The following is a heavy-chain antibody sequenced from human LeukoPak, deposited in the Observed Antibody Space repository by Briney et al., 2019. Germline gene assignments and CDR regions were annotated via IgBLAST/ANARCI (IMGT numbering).Heavy chain of an antibody. J-gene: IGHJ4*02. CDR3: ARHRVVVPAATDY. Sequence: PSETLSLTCTVSGGSISSYYWSWIRQPPGKGLEWIGYIYYSGSTNYNPSLMSRVTISVDTSKNQFSLKLSSVTAADTAVYYCARHRVVVPAATDYWGQGTLVTVSS. CDR1: GGSISSYY. CDR2: IYYSGST. V-gene: IGHV4-59*08. D-gene: IGHD2-2*01.